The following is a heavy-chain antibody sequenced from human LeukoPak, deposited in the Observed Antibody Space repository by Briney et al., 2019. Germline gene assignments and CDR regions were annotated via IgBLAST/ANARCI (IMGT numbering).Heavy chain of an antibody. CDR1: GFTFANAW. CDR3: TADLPPPRGYDYPFDY. D-gene: IGHD5-12*01. V-gene: IGHV3-15*01. Sequence: GGSLRLSCAASGFTFANAWMSWVRQAPGKGLECVGRIKSKTDGETTDYAAPVKGRFTVSRDDSKNMLYLQMNSLKSEDTAVYYCTADLPPPRGYDYPFDYWGQGSLVTVSS. J-gene: IGHJ4*02. CDR2: IKSKTDGETT.